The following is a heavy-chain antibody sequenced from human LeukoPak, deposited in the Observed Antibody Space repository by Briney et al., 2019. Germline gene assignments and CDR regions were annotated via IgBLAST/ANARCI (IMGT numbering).Heavy chain of an antibody. CDR2: ISYDGSNK. D-gene: IGHD2-2*01. CDR1: GFTFSSYA. CDR3: ASLSTSSGQQFDY. J-gene: IGHJ4*02. Sequence: GRSLRLSCAASGFTFSSYAMHWVRQAPGKGLGWVAVISYDGSNKYYADSVKGRFTISRDNSKNTLYLQMNSLRAEDTAVYYCASLSTSSGQQFDYWGQGTLVTVSS. V-gene: IGHV3-30*04.